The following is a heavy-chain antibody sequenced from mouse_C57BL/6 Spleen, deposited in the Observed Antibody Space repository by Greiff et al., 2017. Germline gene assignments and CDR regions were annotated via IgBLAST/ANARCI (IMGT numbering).Heavy chain of an antibody. CDR3: AREGGTAWFAY. J-gene: IGHJ3*01. CDR2: ISYDGSN. V-gene: IGHV3-6*01. CDR1: GYSITSGYY. Sequence: EVQRVESGPGLVKPSQSLSLTCSVTGYSITSGYYWNWIRQFPGNKLEWMGSISYDGSNNYNPSLKNRISITRDKSKNQFFLKLNSVTTEDTATYYCAREGGTAWFAYWGQGTLVTVAA. D-gene: IGHD4-1*01.